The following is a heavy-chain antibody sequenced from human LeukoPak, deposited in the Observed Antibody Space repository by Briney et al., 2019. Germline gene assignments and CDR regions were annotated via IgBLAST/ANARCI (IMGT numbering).Heavy chain of an antibody. CDR3: ARAVYRSGGYYFDY. D-gene: IGHD6-19*01. V-gene: IGHV3-30*04. Sequence: GGSLRLSCAASGFTFSSYAMQWVRQAPGKGLEWVAVISYDGSDKNYADSVKGRFTISRDNSMDTLYLQMNSLRAEDTAVYYCARAVYRSGGYYFDYWGQGIPVTVSS. J-gene: IGHJ4*02. CDR1: GFTFSSYA. CDR2: ISYDGSDK.